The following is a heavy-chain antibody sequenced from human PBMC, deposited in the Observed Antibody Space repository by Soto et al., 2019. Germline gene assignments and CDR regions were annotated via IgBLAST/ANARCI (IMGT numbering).Heavy chain of an antibody. CDR2: MNPNSGNT. CDR3: ARGGVAIFGVVRPEF. CDR1: GYTFTSYD. D-gene: IGHD3-3*01. J-gene: IGHJ4*02. Sequence: SCKASGYTFTSYDINWVRQATGQGLEWMGWMNPNSGNTGYAQKFQGRVTMTRNTSISTAYMELSSLRSEDTAVYYCARGGVAIFGVVRPEFWGQGTLVTVSS. V-gene: IGHV1-8*01.